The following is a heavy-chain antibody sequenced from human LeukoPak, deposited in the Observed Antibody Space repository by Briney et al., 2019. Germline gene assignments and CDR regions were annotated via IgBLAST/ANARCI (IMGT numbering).Heavy chain of an antibody. CDR3: ARDTPVSFDAFDI. V-gene: IGHV1-2*02. Sequence: ASVKVSCKASGYTFTSYYMHWVRQAPGQGLEWMGWINPNSGGTNYAQKFQGRVTMTRDTSISTAYMELSRLRSDDTAVYYCARDTPVSFDAFDIWGQGTMVTVSS. J-gene: IGHJ3*02. CDR1: GYTFTSYY. D-gene: IGHD2-15*01. CDR2: INPNSGGT.